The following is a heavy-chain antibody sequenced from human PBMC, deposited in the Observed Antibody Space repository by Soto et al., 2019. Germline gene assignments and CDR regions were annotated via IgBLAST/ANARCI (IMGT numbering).Heavy chain of an antibody. V-gene: IGHV4-34*01. CDR1: GGSFRGFY. J-gene: IGHJ4*02. CDR2: INHDGIT. CDR3: ARAHDFWGGRQQPIDS. D-gene: IGHD3-3*01. Sequence: QEQLQQWGAGLLKPSETLSLTCAVSGGSFRGFYWTWIRQSPGKGLEWLGDINHDGITNYNPSLKSRVSIRVATSKSQFSLKLSSVTAADTAVYYCARAHDFWGGRQQPIDSWGQGTLVTVSS.